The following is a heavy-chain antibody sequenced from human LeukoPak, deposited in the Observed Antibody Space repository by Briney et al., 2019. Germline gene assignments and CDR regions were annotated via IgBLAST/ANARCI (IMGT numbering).Heavy chain of an antibody. CDR2: ISSNGGST. CDR1: GFTFSSYA. CDR3: ARDPFNCDFWSGYETPGGFDY. Sequence: GGSLRLSCAASGFTFSSYAMHWVRQAPGKGLEYVSAISSNGGSTYYANSVKGRFTISRDNSKNTLYLQMGSLRAEDMAVYYCARDPFNCDFWSGYETPGGFDYWGQGTLVTVFS. V-gene: IGHV3-64*01. D-gene: IGHD3-3*01. J-gene: IGHJ4*02.